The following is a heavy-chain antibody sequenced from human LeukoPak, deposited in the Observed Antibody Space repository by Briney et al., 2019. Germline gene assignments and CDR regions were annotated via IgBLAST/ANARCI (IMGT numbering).Heavy chain of an antibody. Sequence: PGGSLRLSCAATGFTFSSYAMSWVRQAPGKGLEWVSGISGSGGSTYYADSVKGRFTISRDNSKNTLYLQMNSLRAEDTAVYYCAKEKGEYSGHDQSIDYWGQGTLVTVSS. J-gene: IGHJ4*02. V-gene: IGHV3-23*01. CDR1: GFTFSSYA. CDR3: AKEKGEYSGHDQSIDY. CDR2: ISGSGGST. D-gene: IGHD5-12*01.